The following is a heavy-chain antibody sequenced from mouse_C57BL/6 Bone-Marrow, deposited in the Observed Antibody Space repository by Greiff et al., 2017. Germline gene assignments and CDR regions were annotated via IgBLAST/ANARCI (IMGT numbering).Heavy chain of an antibody. CDR1: GFTFSSYT. D-gene: IGHD2-4*01. CDR2: ISGGGGNT. J-gene: IGHJ3*01. CDR3: ARQDYDDGTWFAY. V-gene: IGHV5-9*01. Sequence: EVHLVESGGGLVKPGGSLKLSCAASGFTFSSYTMSWVRQTPEKRLEWVATISGGGGNTYYPDSVKGRFTISRDNAKNTLYLQMSSLRSEDTALYYCARQDYDDGTWFAYWGQGTLVTVSA.